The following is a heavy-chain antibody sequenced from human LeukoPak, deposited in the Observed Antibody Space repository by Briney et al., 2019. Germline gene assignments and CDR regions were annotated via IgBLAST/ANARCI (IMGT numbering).Heavy chain of an antibody. D-gene: IGHD3-10*01. CDR3: AKDMMVRGVTPDY. V-gene: IGHV3-23*01. Sequence: GGSLRLSCAASGFSFNTYGMSWVRQAPGKGLEWVSAISGSGGTTYYTDSVKGRFTISRDNSKNTLYLQMNSLRAEDTAVYYCAKDMMVRGVTPDYWGQGTLVTVSS. J-gene: IGHJ4*02. CDR1: GFSFNTYG. CDR2: ISGSGGTT.